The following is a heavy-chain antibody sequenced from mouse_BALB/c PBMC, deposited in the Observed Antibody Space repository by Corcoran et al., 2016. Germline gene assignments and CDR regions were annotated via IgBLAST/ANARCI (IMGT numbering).Heavy chain of an antibody. D-gene: IGHD1-2*01. CDR1: GYTFTNYG. Sequence: QIQLVQSGPELKKPGETVKISCKASGYTFTNYGMNWVKQAPGKGLKWMGWINTYTGEPTYTYDFKGRFAFSLETSASTAYLQINNLKNEDMATYFCATDGYAFAYWGQGTLVTVSA. J-gene: IGHJ3*01. CDR2: INTYTGEP. V-gene: IGHV9-1*02. CDR3: ATDGYAFAY.